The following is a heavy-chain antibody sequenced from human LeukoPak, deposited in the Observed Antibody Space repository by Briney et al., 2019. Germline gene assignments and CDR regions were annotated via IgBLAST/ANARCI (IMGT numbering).Heavy chain of an antibody. CDR1: GYTFTGYY. J-gene: IGHJ3*02. CDR3: ARDRIAVAGDAFDI. CDR2: INPNSGGT. Sequence: ASVKVSCKASGYTFTGYYVHWVRQAPGQGLEWMGRINPNSGGTNYAQKFQGRVTMTRDTSISTAYMELSRLRSDDTAVYYCARDRIAVAGDAFDIWGQGTMVTVSS. D-gene: IGHD6-19*01. V-gene: IGHV1-2*06.